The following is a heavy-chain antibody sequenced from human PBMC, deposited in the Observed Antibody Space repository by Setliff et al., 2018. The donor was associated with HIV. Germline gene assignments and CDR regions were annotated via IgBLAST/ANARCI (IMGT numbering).Heavy chain of an antibody. Sequence: GASVKVSCKVSGYTLTELSIHWVRQAPGKGLEWMGGFIPEHSETIYEQKFQGRVTMTEDTSTDTAFMELSGLTSEDTAVYYCATRGELRGRRASTVTVYYYYLDVWGNGTTVTVSS. CDR3: ATRGELRGRRASTVTVYYYYLDV. CDR2: FIPEHSET. V-gene: IGHV1-24*01. CDR1: GYTLTELS. D-gene: IGHD4-17*01. J-gene: IGHJ6*03.